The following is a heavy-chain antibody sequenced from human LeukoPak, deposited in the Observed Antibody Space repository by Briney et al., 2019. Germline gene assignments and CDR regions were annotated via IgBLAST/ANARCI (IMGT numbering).Heavy chain of an antibody. D-gene: IGHD6-19*01. CDR3: AKGAAGVNRVFDY. J-gene: IGHJ4*02. CDR2: INGGGDNT. CDR1: GFTFSSYS. Sequence: GGSLRLSCAASGFTFSSYSMNWVRQAPGKGLEWVSAINGGGDNTYYAESVKGRFTISRDNSKNTLFLQMNTLRAEDTAVYYCAKGAAGVNRVFDYWGQGTLVTVSS. V-gene: IGHV3-23*01.